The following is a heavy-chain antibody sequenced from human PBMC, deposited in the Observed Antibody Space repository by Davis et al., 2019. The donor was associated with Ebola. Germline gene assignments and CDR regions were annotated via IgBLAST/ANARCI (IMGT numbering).Heavy chain of an antibody. CDR1: AFSFSDYA. CDR3: TRHVPGDFWYFDL. Sequence: GGSLRLSCAASAFSFSDYAMHWVRQTAKGLEWVAVISYDKSKTYYADSVKGRFTISRDNSKNTVYLQINSLRAEDTAMYHCTRHVPGDFWYFDLRGRGTLVSVSS. J-gene: IGHJ2*01. CDR2: ISYDKSKT. V-gene: IGHV3-30*14. D-gene: IGHD4-17*01.